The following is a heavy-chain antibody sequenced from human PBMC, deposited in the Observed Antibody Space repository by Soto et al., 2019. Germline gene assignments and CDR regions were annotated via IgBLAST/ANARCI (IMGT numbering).Heavy chain of an antibody. CDR2: ISSNGGST. J-gene: IGHJ5*02. CDR3: ARGTQWLVTDWFDP. Sequence: GSLRLSCAASGFTFSSYAMHWVRQAPGKGLEYVSAISSNGGSTYYANSVKGRFTISRDNSKNTLYLQMGSLRAEDMAVYYCARGTQWLVTDWFDPWGQGTLVTVSS. D-gene: IGHD6-19*01. V-gene: IGHV3-64*01. CDR1: GFTFSSYA.